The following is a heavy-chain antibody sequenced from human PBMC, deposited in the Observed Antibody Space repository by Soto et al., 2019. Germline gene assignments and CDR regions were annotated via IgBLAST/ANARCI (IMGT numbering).Heavy chain of an antibody. D-gene: IGHD3-10*01. CDR3: ARRASMARGGVDVFDV. Sequence: QVQLQESGPGLVKPSETLSLTCTVSGDSITGYYWTWIRQPPGKGLEWIGYIYYRGSTHYSPSLKRRVSMSVDTSKNQFSLKLISVTAADTAVYYCARRASMARGGVDVFDVWGQGTVVTVSS. CDR1: GDSITGYY. CDR2: IYYRGST. V-gene: IGHV4-59*01. J-gene: IGHJ3*01.